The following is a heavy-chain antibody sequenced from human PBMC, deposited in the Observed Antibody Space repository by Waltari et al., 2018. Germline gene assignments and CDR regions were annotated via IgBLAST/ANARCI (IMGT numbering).Heavy chain of an antibody. J-gene: IGHJ3*02. CDR2: IKKDGSEE. D-gene: IGHD3-22*01. Sequence: EVQLVESGGGLVQPGGSLRLSCEAAGFTLSSYWMGGVRQGPGKGLEWVANIKKDGSEEYYVDSVRGRFTISRDNAKNSLYLQMNSLRPEDTAVYYCARDQWFAFDIWGQGTMVTVSS. CDR1: GFTLSSYW. CDR3: ARDQWFAFDI. V-gene: IGHV3-7*01.